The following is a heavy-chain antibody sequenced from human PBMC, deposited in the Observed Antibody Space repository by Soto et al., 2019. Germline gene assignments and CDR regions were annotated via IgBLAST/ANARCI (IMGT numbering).Heavy chain of an antibody. CDR3: AREGKPLFRELVGWFDP. CDR1: GYPFTSHA. D-gene: IGHD1-7*01. J-gene: IGHJ5*02. Sequence: QVQLVQSGAEVKKAGASVKISCQASGYPFTSHAIYWVRQAPGQRPEWMGWINPANGNTKYSPKFQGRVTITRDTSASTAYMELRTLTSEDTGLYSCAREGKPLFRELVGWFDPWAREPCSPSRQ. CDR2: INPANGNT. V-gene: IGHV1-3*01.